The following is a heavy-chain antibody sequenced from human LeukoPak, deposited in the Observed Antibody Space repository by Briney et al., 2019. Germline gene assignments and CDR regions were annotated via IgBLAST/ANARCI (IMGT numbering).Heavy chain of an antibody. CDR3: ARLYRKWLLPQGDAFDI. Sequence: GESMRISCTGSGYSFTSYRISWVRQMAGKGVEWMGRIDPSDSYTNYSPSFQGHVTISADKSISTAYLQWSSLKASDTAMYYCARLYRKWLLPQGDAFDIWGQGTMVTVSS. D-gene: IGHD3-22*01. CDR1: GYSFTSYR. J-gene: IGHJ3*02. V-gene: IGHV5-10-1*01. CDR2: IDPSDSYT.